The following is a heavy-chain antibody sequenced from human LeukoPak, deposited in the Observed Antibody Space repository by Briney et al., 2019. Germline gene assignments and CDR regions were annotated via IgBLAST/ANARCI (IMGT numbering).Heavy chain of an antibody. D-gene: IGHD3-22*01. CDR2: IRSKANSYAI. CDR3: TRRQTDDSSGYYGY. CDR1: GFTFSGSA. Sequence: GGSLRLSCAASGFTFSGSAMHWVRQASGKGLEWVGRIRSKANSYAIAYAASVKGRFTISRDDSKNTAYLQMNSLKTEDTAVYYCTRRQTDDSSGYYGYWGQGTLVTVSS. V-gene: IGHV3-73*01. J-gene: IGHJ4*02.